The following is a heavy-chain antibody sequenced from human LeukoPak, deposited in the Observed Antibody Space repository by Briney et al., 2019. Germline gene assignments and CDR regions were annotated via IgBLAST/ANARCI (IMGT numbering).Heavy chain of an antibody. CDR2: IYDNGDT. V-gene: IGHV4-59*01. CDR3: AGVADSSGYYYSSYDYYFDY. CDR1: GGSFSGYY. J-gene: IGHJ4*02. D-gene: IGHD3-22*01. Sequence: PSETLSLTCAVYGGSFSGYYWSWIRQPPGKGLQWIGYIYDNGDTRYNPSLKSRVTISLDSSKNQFSLKLNSVTAADTAVYYCAGVADSSGYYYSSYDYYFDYWGQGALVTVSP.